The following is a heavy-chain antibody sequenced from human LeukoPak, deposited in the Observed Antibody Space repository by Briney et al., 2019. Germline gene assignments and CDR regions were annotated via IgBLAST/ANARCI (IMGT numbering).Heavy chain of an antibody. Sequence: SETLSLTCVVSGGSISSYYWSWIRQPPGKGLEWIGHIYHSGSTNYNPSLKSRVTILVDTSKNQFSLKLSSVTAADTAVYYCARHWLDSGTPDRFDYWGQGTLVTVSS. CDR2: IYHSGST. V-gene: IGHV4-59*08. CDR1: GGSISSYY. CDR3: ARHWLDSGTPDRFDY. D-gene: IGHD3-10*01. J-gene: IGHJ4*02.